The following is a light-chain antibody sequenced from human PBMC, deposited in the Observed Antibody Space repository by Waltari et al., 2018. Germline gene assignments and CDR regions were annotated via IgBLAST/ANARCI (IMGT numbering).Light chain of an antibody. V-gene: IGKV1-39*01. CDR3: QQSYSTPSIT. J-gene: IGKJ5*01. CDR2: AAS. CDR1: QRISRY. Sequence: DIQMTQSPSSLSASVGDRVTITCRASQRISRYLNWYQQKPGKAPKTLIDAASSLHSGVPARFSGSGSGTDFTLTISSLQPEDFATYYCQQSYSTPSITFGQGTRLEIK.